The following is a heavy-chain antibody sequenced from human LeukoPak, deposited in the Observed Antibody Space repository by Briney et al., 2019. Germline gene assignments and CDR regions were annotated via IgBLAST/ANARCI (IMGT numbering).Heavy chain of an antibody. D-gene: IGHD1-26*01. CDR3: TRRVGATHYDY. CDR2: IRSKANSYAT. CDR1: GFTFSGSA. J-gene: IGHJ4*02. Sequence: PGGSLKLSCAASGFTFSGSAMHWVRQASGKGLEWVGRIRSKANSYATAYAASVKGRFTISRDDSKNTAYLQMNSLKTGDTAVYYCTRRVGATHYDYWGQGTLVTVSS. V-gene: IGHV3-73*01.